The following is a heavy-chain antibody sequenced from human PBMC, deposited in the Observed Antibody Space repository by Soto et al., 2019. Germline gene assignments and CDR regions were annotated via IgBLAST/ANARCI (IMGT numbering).Heavy chain of an antibody. J-gene: IGHJ6*03. CDR3: ANNYGSGRPYYYYMDV. CDR2: ISGSGGST. Sequence: GGSLRLSCAASGFTFSSYAMSWVRQAPGKGLEWVSAISGSGGSTYYADSVKGRFTISRDNSKNTLYLQMNSLRAEDTAVYYCANNYGSGRPYYYYMDVWGKGTTVTVSS. CDR1: GFTFSSYA. D-gene: IGHD3-10*01. V-gene: IGHV3-23*01.